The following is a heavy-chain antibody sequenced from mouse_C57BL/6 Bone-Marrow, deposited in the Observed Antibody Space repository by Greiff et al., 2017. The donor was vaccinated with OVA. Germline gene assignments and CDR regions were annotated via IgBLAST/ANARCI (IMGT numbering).Heavy chain of an antibody. D-gene: IGHD4-1*01. J-gene: IGHJ2*01. CDR1: GYSFTGYY. Sequence: EVQLQQSGPELVKPGASVKISCKASGYSFTGYYMNWVKQSPEKSLEWIGEINPSTGGTTYNQKFKAKATLTVDKSSSTAYMQLKSLTSEDSAVYYCARGELGHFDYWGQGTTLTVSS. CDR2: INPSTGGT. V-gene: IGHV1-42*01. CDR3: ARGELGHFDY.